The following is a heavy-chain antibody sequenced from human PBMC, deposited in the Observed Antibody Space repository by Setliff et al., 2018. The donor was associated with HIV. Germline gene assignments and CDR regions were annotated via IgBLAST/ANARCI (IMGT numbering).Heavy chain of an antibody. CDR1: GGSIENLY. CDR2: VYSTGST. CDR3: VSTSMGMTRKPIWYYHMDV. V-gene: IGHV4-59*11. J-gene: IGHJ6*03. Sequence: PSETLSLTCTVSGGSIENLYWTWIRQPSGRGLEWIGYVYSTGSTKYNPSLKSRATMSDDTSKNQISLTLTSVSAADTAVYYCVSTSMGMTRKPIWYYHMDVWGHGITVTVSS. D-gene: IGHD7-27*01.